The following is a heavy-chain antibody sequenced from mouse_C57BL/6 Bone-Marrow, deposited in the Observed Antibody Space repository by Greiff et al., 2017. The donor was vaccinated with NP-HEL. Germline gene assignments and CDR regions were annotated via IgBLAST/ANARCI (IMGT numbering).Heavy chain of an antibody. V-gene: IGHV1-50*01. CDR2: IDPSDSYT. J-gene: IGHJ4*01. Sequence: QVQLQQPGAELVKPGASVKLSCKASGYTFTSYWMQWVKQRPGQGLEWIGEIDPSDSYTNYNQKFKGKATLTVDTSSSTASMQLSSLTSEDSAVYYCAREGYYDYDPKYAMDYWGQGTSVTVSS. D-gene: IGHD2-4*01. CDR1: GYTFTSYW. CDR3: AREGYYDYDPKYAMDY.